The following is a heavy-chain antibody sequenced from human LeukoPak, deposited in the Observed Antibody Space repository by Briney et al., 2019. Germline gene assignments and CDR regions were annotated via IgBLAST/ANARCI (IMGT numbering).Heavy chain of an antibody. CDR3: ARPAVDTAMSVLDY. Sequence: GGSLRLSCAASGFTFSSYGMHWVRQAPCKGLEWVAVISYDGSNKYYADSVKGRFTISRDNSKNTLYLQMNSLRSEDTAVYYCARPAVDTAMSVLDYWGQGTLVTVSS. J-gene: IGHJ4*02. D-gene: IGHD5-18*01. V-gene: IGHV3-30*03. CDR2: ISYDGSNK. CDR1: GFTFSSYG.